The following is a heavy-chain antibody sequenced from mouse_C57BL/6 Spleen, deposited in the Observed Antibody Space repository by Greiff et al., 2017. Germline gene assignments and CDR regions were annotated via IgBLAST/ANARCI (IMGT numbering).Heavy chain of an antibody. Sequence: VQLQQPGAELVKPGASVKLSCKASGYTFTSYWMQWIKQRPGQGLGWIGEIDPSDSYTNYNQKFKGKATLTVDTSSSTAYMQLSSLTSEDSAVYYCARRKEHDYAFDYWGQGTTLTVSS. CDR1: GYTFTSYW. D-gene: IGHD2-4*01. J-gene: IGHJ2*01. CDR3: ARRKEHDYAFDY. CDR2: IDPSDSYT. V-gene: IGHV1-50*01.